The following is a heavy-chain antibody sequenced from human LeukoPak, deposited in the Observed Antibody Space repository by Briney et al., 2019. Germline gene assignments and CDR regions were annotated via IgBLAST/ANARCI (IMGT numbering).Heavy chain of an antibody. V-gene: IGHV1-69*05. Sequence: SSVKVSCKASGGTFSSYAIRWVRQAPGQGLEWMGRIIPIFGTANYAQKFQGRATITTDESTSTAYMELSSLRSEDTAVYYCARDPQLYCSGGSCYERGHLPDNFDYWGQGTLVTVSS. CDR3: ARDPQLYCSGGSCYERGHLPDNFDY. CDR1: GGTFSSYA. CDR2: IIPIFGTA. D-gene: IGHD2-15*01. J-gene: IGHJ4*02.